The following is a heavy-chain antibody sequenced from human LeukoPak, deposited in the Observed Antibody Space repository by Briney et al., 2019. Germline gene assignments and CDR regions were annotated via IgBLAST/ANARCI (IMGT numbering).Heavy chain of an antibody. V-gene: IGHV4-59*11. D-gene: IGHD2-21*02. J-gene: IGHJ4*02. CDR3: ARVTVETATKRYFDY. CDR2: IISTGTA. CDR1: GVAISSHY. Sequence: SSETLSLTCTVSGVAISSHYWSWIRQPPGKGPEWLGFIISTGTANYNPSLKGRVTLSIDTPKDQFSLRLRSVTAADTAVYYCARVTVETATKRYFDYWGQGARVTVSS.